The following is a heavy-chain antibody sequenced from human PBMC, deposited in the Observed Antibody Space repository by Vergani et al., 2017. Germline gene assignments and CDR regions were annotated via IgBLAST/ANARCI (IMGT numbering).Heavy chain of an antibody. D-gene: IGHD2-2*02. CDR3: ARHCSSTSCYRPKDYYYYMDV. J-gene: IGHJ6*03. CDR1: GGTFSSYA. Sequence: QVQLVQSGAEVKKPGSSVKVSCKASGGTFSSYAISWVRQAPGQGLEWMGGIIPIFGTANYAQKFQGRVTITADESTGTAYMELSSLRSEDTAVYYCARHCSSTSCYRPKDYYYYMDVWGKGTTVTVSS. V-gene: IGHV1-69*01. CDR2: IIPIFGTA.